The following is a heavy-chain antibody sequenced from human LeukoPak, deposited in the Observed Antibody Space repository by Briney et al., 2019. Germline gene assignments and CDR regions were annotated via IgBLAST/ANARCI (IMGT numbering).Heavy chain of an antibody. CDR1: GSSVRSGGYY. V-gene: IGHV4-61*08. J-gene: IGHJ5*02. CDR2: ISYSGST. Sequence: SGTLSLTCTVSGSSVRSGGYYWSWIRQPPGKGLEWIGYISYSGSTNYNPSLKSRVTISVDTSKNQFSLKLSSVTAADTAVYYCARGFSPSWFDPWGQGTLVTVSS. CDR3: ARGFSPSWFDP.